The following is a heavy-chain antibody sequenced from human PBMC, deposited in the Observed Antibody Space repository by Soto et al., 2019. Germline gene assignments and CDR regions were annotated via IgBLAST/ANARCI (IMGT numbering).Heavy chain of an antibody. CDR2: INHSGST. J-gene: IGHJ5*02. CDR1: GGSFSGYY. V-gene: IGHV4-34*01. CDR3: ARAWPQPPGWFDH. Sequence: SETLSLTCAVYGGSFSGYYWSWIRQPPGKGLEWIGEINHSGSTNYNPSLKSRVTISVDTSKNQFSLKLSSVTAADTAVYYCARAWPQPPGWFDHWGQGTLVTVSS. D-gene: IGHD1-1*01.